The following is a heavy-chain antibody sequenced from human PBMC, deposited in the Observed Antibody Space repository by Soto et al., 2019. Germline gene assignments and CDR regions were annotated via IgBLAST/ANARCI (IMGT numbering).Heavy chain of an antibody. Sequence: QVQLVQSGAEVKKPGASVKVSCKTSGYTFTSYDISWVRQATGQGLEWMGWMNPNSGNTGYAQKFQGRVTMTRNTSISTAYMDLSSLRSEATAVYYCAREVVSRGMDVWGQGTTVTVSS. CDR3: AREVVSRGMDV. CDR2: MNPNSGNT. V-gene: IGHV1-8*01. D-gene: IGHD3-22*01. J-gene: IGHJ6*02. CDR1: GYTFTSYD.